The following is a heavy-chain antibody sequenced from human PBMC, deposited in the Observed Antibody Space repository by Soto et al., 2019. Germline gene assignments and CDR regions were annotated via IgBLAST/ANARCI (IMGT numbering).Heavy chain of an antibody. V-gene: IGHV1-58*01. CDR1: GFTFTSSA. D-gene: IGHD3-3*01. Sequence: SVTVSCKASGFTFTSSAVQWVRQARGQRLEWIGWIVVGSGNTNYAQKFQERVTITRDMSTSTAYMELSSLRSEDTAVYYCAADRRFLERSYYYGMDVWGQGTTVTVSS. CDR3: AADRRFLERSYYYGMDV. CDR2: IVVGSGNT. J-gene: IGHJ6*02.